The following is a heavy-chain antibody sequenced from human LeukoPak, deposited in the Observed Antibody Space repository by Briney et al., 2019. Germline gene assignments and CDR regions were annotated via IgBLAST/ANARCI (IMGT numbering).Heavy chain of an antibody. J-gene: IGHJ4*02. CDR3: ARHLSRAMPFDY. V-gene: IGHV4-4*09. D-gene: IGHD2-2*01. CDR1: GGSMGSYY. CDR2: IYTSGSA. Sequence: SETLSPTCTVSGGSMGSYYWNWVRQPPGKGLEWIGYIYTSGSANYNATTTYNPSLESRVTISVDTSKNQLSLKLTSVTAADTAVYYCARHLSRAMPFDYWGQGTLINVSS.